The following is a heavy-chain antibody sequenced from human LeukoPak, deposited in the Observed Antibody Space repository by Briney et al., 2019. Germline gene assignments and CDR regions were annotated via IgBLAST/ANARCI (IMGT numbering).Heavy chain of an antibody. V-gene: IGHV3-23*01. CDR1: GFTFSTHA. CDR3: AKRDSSGSYPYYFDY. D-gene: IGHD3-22*01. Sequence: GGSLRLSCVASGFTFSTHAMSWVRLAPGKGLEWVSAIGGNDGTTYYADSVKGRFTISRDNSKDTLYLQMSSLRVEDTATYYCAKRDSSGSYPYYFDYWGQGTLVTVSS. CDR2: IGGNDGTT. J-gene: IGHJ4*02.